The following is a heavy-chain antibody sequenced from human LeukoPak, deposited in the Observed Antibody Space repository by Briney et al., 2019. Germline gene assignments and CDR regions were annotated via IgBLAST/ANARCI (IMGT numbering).Heavy chain of an antibody. CDR2: ISGSGGST. V-gene: IGHV3-23*01. CDR1: GFTFSSYA. D-gene: IGHD6-25*01. CDR3: ATATTSSLDYYYGMDV. J-gene: IGHJ6*02. Sequence: GGSLRLSCAASGFTFSSYAMSWVRQAPGKGLEWVSAISGSGGSTYYADSVKGRFTISRDNSKNTLYLQMNSLRAEDTAVYYCATATTSSLDYYYGMDVWGQGTTVTVSS.